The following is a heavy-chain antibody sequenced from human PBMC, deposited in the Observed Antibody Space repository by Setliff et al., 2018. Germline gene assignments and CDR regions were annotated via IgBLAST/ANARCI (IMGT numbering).Heavy chain of an antibody. CDR3: ARGSRYYYDNLGTLDY. Sequence: KPSETLSLTCTVSGGSISSGDYYWSWIRQPPGKGLEWIGYIYSSGSTYYNPSLKSRVSISVDTSKNQFSLKLSSVTAADTAVYYCARGSRYYYDNLGTLDYWGQGTLVTVSS. CDR2: IYSSGST. D-gene: IGHD3-22*01. J-gene: IGHJ4*02. CDR1: GGSISSGDYY. V-gene: IGHV4-30-4*08.